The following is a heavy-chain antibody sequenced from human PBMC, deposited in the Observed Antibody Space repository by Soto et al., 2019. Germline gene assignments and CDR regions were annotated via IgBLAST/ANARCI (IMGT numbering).Heavy chain of an antibody. CDR2: ISAYNGNT. CDR3: AREGVLYDILAGYYTPYYFDY. CDR1: GYTFTSYG. V-gene: IGHV1-18*01. J-gene: IGHJ4*02. D-gene: IGHD3-9*01. Sequence: ASVKVSCKASGYTFTSYGISWVRQAPGQGLEWMGWISAYNGNTNYAQKLQCRVTMNTETSTSTAYMELRSLRSDDTAVYYCAREGVLYDILAGYYTPYYFDYWGQGTLVTVSS.